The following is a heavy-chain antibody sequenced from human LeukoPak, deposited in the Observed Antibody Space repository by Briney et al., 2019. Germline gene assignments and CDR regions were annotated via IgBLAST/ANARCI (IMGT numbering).Heavy chain of an antibody. J-gene: IGHJ4*02. CDR3: AKDAREGVYDSSGYYIDY. V-gene: IGHV3-30*18. D-gene: IGHD3-22*01. CDR1: GFTFSTYG. CDR2: ISYDGNNK. Sequence: GGSLRLSCAASGFTFSTYGMHWVRQAPGKGLEWVAIISYDGNNKYYADSVKGRFTISRDNSKNTLYLQMNSLRAEDTAVYYCAKDAREGVYDSSGYYIDYWGQGTLVTVSS.